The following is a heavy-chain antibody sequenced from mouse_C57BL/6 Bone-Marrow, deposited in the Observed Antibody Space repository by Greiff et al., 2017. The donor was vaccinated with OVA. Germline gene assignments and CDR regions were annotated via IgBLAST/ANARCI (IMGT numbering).Heavy chain of an antibody. D-gene: IGHD1-1*01. Sequence: QVQLQQPGAELVKPGASVKLSCKASGYTFTSYWMHWVKQRPGQGLEWIGMIHPHSGSTNYNEKFKSKATLTVDKSSSTAYMQLSSLTSEDSAVYYCASPNYYGSSYYFDYWGQGTTLTVSS. CDR3: ASPNYYGSSYYFDY. J-gene: IGHJ2*01. V-gene: IGHV1-64*01. CDR1: GYTFTSYW. CDR2: IHPHSGST.